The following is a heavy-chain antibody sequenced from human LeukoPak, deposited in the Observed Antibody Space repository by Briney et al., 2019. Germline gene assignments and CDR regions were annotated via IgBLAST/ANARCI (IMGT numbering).Heavy chain of an antibody. CDR2: IYTSGTI. V-gene: IGHV4-4*07. Sequence: SETLSLTCTVSGGSISSYYWSWIRQPAGTALEWIGRIYTSGTITYNPSLKSRVTMSVDTSKNQFSLKLSSVTAADTAVYYCASSGWTFDYWGQGTLVTVSS. CDR1: GGSISSYY. D-gene: IGHD6-19*01. CDR3: ASSGWTFDY. J-gene: IGHJ4*02.